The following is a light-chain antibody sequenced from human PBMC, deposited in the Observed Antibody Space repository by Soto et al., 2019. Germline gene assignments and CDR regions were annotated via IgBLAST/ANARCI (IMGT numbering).Light chain of an antibody. V-gene: IGKV3-11*01. Sequence: EIVLTQSPATLSLSPGERATLSCRASQSVGSYFAWYQQKPGQAPRLLIYDAFSRATGIPARFSGSGSGTDFTLTISRLEPEDFAVYFCHQRSSWPLTFGGGNKVEIK. CDR2: DAF. CDR3: HQRSSWPLT. J-gene: IGKJ4*01. CDR1: QSVGSY.